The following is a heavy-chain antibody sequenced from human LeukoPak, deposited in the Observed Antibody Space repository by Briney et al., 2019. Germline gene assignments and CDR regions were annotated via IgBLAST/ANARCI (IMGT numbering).Heavy chain of an antibody. J-gene: IGHJ4*02. Sequence: PGGSLRLSCAASGFSFSSYGMSWVRQAPEKGLERVSSISSSKSYIFYADSVKGRFTISRDNAKNSLYLEMTSLRAEDTAVYYCASGSPAGDYWGQGTLVTVSS. V-gene: IGHV3-21*01. CDR1: GFSFSSYG. D-gene: IGHD1-26*01. CDR3: ASGSPAGDY. CDR2: ISSSKSYI.